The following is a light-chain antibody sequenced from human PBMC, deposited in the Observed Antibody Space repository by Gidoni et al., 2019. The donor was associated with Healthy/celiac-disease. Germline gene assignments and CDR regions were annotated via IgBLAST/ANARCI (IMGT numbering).Light chain of an antibody. V-gene: IGKV1-5*03. CDR1: QSISDW. Sequence: DIQMTLSPSTLSASVGDRVIITCRASQSISDWLAWYQQKPGEAPNLLIYKASRLESGVPSRFSGSGSGTEFALTISSLQTNDLATYYCQHYGSLWTFGQGTKVEIK. J-gene: IGKJ1*01. CDR3: QHYGSLWT. CDR2: KAS.